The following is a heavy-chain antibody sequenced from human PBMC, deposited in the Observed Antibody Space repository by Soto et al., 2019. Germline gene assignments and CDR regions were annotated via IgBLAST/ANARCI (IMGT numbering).Heavy chain of an antibody. Sequence: PSETLSLTCAVSGYSISSGYYWGWIRQPPGKGLEWIGSIYHSGSTYYNPSLKSRVTISVDTSKNQFSLKLSSVTAADTAVYYCAREVPDDDGSGYYYLDYWGQGTLVTVSS. J-gene: IGHJ4*02. D-gene: IGHD3-22*01. CDR2: IYHSGST. V-gene: IGHV4-38-2*02. CDR3: AREVPDDDGSGYYYLDY. CDR1: GYSISSGYY.